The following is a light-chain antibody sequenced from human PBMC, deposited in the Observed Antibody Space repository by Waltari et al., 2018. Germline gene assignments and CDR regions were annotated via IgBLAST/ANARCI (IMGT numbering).Light chain of an antibody. V-gene: IGKV1-5*01. CDR1: QSISSW. CDR3: QQYNSYLFT. CDR2: DAS. J-gene: IGKJ3*01. Sequence: DIQMTQSPSTLSASVGDRVTITCRASQSISSWLAWYQQKPGKAPKLLTYDASSLERGVPSRFSGSGSGTEFTLTISSLQPDDFATYYCQQYNSYLFTFGPGTKVDIK.